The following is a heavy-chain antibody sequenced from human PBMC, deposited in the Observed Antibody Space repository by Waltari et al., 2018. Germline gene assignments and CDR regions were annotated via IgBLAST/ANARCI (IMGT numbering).Heavy chain of an antibody. Sequence: QVHLVESGGGVVRPGRSPRLSCAASGFTFRSYGMHWVRQASGKGLEWVAVIWNDGSKEYYADSVRGRFTISRDNSKNTLYLQMNSLRAEDTAVYYCARDDYTSGWFLGYWGQGTLVTVSS. V-gene: IGHV3-33*01. CDR2: IWNDGSKE. CDR3: ARDDYTSGWFLGY. J-gene: IGHJ4*02. CDR1: GFTFRSYG. D-gene: IGHD6-19*01.